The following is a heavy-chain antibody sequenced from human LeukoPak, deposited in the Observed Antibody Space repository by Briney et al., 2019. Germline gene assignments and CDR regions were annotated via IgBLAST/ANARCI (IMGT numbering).Heavy chain of an antibody. V-gene: IGHV3-9*01. D-gene: IGHD2-2*01. CDR3: VSFYETY. Sequence: GRSLRLSCAASGFTFDDYAMHWVRQAPGKGLEWVSGISWNSGSIGYADSVKGRFTISKDNAKNTVYLQMNNLRAEDTAVYYCVSFYETYWGRGTLVTVSS. J-gene: IGHJ4*02. CDR1: GFTFDDYA. CDR2: ISWNSGSI.